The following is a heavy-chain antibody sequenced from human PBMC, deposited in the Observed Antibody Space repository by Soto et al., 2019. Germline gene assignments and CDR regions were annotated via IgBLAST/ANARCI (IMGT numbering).Heavy chain of an antibody. CDR1: GFTFSSYG. D-gene: IGHD2-15*01. J-gene: IGHJ4*02. CDR2: ISYDGSNK. CDR3: AKEGWEVAPAVYFDY. Sequence: GGSLRLSCAASGFTFSSYGMHWVRQAPGKGLEWVAVISYDGSNKYYADSVKGRFTISRDNSKNTLYLQMNSLRAEDTAVYYCAKEGWEVAPAVYFDYWGQGTLVTVSS. V-gene: IGHV3-30*18.